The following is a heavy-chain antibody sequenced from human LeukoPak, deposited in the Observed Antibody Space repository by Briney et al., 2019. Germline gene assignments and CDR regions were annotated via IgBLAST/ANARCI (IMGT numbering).Heavy chain of an antibody. J-gene: IGHJ6*02. D-gene: IGHD3-10*01. V-gene: IGHV5-10-1*01. CDR2: IDPSDSYT. CDR3: AGFGELLNPPYGMDV. Sequence: GESLKISCKGSGYSFTSYWISWVRQMPGKGLEWMGRIDPSDSYTNYSPSLQGHVTISADKSISTAYLQWSSLKASDTAMYYCAGFGELLNPPYGMDVWGQGTTVTVSS. CDR1: GYSFTSYW.